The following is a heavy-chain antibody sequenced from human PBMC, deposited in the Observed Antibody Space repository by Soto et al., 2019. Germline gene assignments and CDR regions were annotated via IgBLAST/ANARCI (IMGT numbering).Heavy chain of an antibody. J-gene: IGHJ4*02. V-gene: IGHV3-23*01. CDR2: SSGSGSGGST. Sequence: EVQLLESGGGLVQPGGSLRLSCAASGFTFTNYAMTWVRQAPGKGLEWVSISSGSGSGGSTNYADSVKGRFTISRDNSKNTRYLQMNSLRVEDTAVYYCAKDRDDYRNYVCDYWGQGTLVPVSA. CDR1: GFTFTNYA. CDR3: AKDRDDYRNYVCDY. D-gene: IGHD4-4*01.